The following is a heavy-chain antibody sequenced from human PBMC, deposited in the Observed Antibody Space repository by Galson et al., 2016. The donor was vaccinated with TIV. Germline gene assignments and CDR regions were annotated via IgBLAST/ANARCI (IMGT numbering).Heavy chain of an antibody. D-gene: IGHD3-10*01. V-gene: IGHV4-34*01. CDR3: TRGRFESGSYYNNGFDY. CDR1: GGSFRGYY. J-gene: IGHJ4*02. Sequence: VSGGSFRGYYWTWIRLPPGKGLEWIGEINHSGSTNSITSLKSRLTMSVDTSTNHFSLQLSSVTAADTAVYYCTRGRFESGSYYNNGFDYWGQGTPVTVSS. CDR2: INHSGST.